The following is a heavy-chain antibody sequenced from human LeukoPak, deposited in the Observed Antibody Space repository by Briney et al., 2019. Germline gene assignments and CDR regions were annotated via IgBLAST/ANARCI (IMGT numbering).Heavy chain of an antibody. CDR2: INPSGGST. V-gene: IGHV1-46*01. Sequence: GASVKVSCKASGYIFTSYYMHWVRQAPGQGLEWMGIINPSGGSTSYAQKFQGRVTMTRDTSTSTVYMELSSLRSEDTAVYYCARAISTNPGDYWGQGTLVTVSS. J-gene: IGHJ4*02. CDR3: ARAISTNPGDY. CDR1: GYIFTSYY. D-gene: IGHD3-3*01.